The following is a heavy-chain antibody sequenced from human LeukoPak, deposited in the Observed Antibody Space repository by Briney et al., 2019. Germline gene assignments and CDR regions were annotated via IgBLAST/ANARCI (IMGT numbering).Heavy chain of an antibody. J-gene: IGHJ4*02. CDR2: IYYSGST. Sequence: PSETLSLTCTVSGGSIISYYCSWIRQPPGKGLEWIGYIYYSGSTNYNPSLKSRVTISVDTSKNQFSLKLSSVTAADTAVYYCARRGSSWLYYFDYWGQATLVTASS. CDR1: GGSIISYY. CDR3: ARRGSSWLYYFDY. D-gene: IGHD6-13*01. V-gene: IGHV4-59*08.